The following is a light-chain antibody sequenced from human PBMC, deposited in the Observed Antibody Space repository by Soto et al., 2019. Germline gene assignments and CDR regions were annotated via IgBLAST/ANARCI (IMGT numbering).Light chain of an antibody. Sequence: QSVLTQPPSVSGAPGQRVTISCTGSSSNIGAGYDVHWYQQLPGTAPKLLIYGNSNRPSGVPDRFSGSKSGTPASLAITGLQAEDEADYYCQSYDSSLSGLVVFGGGTKVTVL. CDR1: SSNIGAGYD. V-gene: IGLV1-40*01. J-gene: IGLJ2*01. CDR3: QSYDSSLSGLVV. CDR2: GNS.